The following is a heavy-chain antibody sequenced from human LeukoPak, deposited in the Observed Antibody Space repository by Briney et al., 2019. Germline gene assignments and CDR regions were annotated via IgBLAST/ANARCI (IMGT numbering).Heavy chain of an antibody. D-gene: IGHD3-10*01. J-gene: IGHJ5*02. CDR3: AKGNSAGSSKSWFDP. CDR2: IYSGGST. CDR1: GFSVSSNY. Sequence: GGSLRLSCAASGFSVSSNYMSWVRQAPGKGLEWVSVIYSGGSTYYADSVKGRFTISRDNPKNTVYLQMNSLSAEDTAVYYCAKGNSAGSSKSWFDPWGQGTLVTVSS. V-gene: IGHV3-53*01.